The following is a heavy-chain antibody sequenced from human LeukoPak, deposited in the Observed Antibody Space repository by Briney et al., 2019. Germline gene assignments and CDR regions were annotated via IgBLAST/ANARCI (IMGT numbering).Heavy chain of an antibody. CDR2: IIPIFGTA. V-gene: IGHV1-69*13. J-gene: IGHJ3*02. CDR3: ARGPGHCSSTSCYEGAFDI. D-gene: IGHD2-2*01. Sequence: SVKVSCKASGGTFSSYAISWVRQAPGQGLEWMGGIIPIFGTANYAQKFQGRVTITADESTSTAYMELSSLRSEDTAVYYCARGPGHCSSTSCYEGAFDIWGQGTMVTVSS. CDR1: GGTFSSYA.